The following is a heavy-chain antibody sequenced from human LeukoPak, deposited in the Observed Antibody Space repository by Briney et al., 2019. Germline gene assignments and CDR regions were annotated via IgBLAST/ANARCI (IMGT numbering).Heavy chain of an antibody. J-gene: IGHJ3*02. V-gene: IGHV1-2*02. D-gene: IGHD3-22*01. CDR1: GYTFTDYY. Sequence: ASVTVSCKASGYTFTDYYLHWVRQAPGQGLEWMGWINPNSGGTNYAQKFQGRVTMTRDTSISTAYMELSRLRSDDTAVYYCARGAYYDSRRGEAFDIWGQGTMVTVSS. CDR3: ARGAYYDSRRGEAFDI. CDR2: INPNSGGT.